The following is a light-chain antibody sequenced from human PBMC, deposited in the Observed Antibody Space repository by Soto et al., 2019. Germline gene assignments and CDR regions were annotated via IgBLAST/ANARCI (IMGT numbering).Light chain of an antibody. CDR3: CSYAGSSTSVV. CDR2: EGS. J-gene: IGLJ2*01. CDR1: SSDVGSYNL. Sequence: QSALTQPASVSGSPGQSITISCTGTSSDVGSYNLVSWYQQHPGKAPKLMIYEGSKRPSGVSNRFSGSKSGNTASLTISGLQAEEEEDYYCCSYAGSSTSVVFGGGTKLTVL. V-gene: IGLV2-23*01.